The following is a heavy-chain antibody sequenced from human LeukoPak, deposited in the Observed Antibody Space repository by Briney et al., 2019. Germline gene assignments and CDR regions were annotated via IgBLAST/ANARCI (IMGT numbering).Heavy chain of an antibody. J-gene: IGHJ4*02. CDR2: INTNTGNP. CDR1: GYTFTSYA. D-gene: IGHD6-13*01. V-gene: IGHV7-4-1*02. CDR3: ARDSYSSSWYEGDY. Sequence: ASVKVPCKASGYTFTSYAMNWVRQAPGQGLEWMGWINTNTGNPTYAQGFTGRFVFSLDTSVSTAYLQISSLKAEDTAVYYCARDSYSSSWYEGDYWGQGTLVTVSS.